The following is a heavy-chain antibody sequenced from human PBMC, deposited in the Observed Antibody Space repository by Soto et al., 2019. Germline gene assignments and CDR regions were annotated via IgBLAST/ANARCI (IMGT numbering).Heavy chain of an antibody. Sequence: GGSLRLSCSASGFTFTSHAMTWVRQAPGKGLEWVSGISGSGGYTYYADSVKGRFTISRDNSKNTLYLQMNSLRAEDTAVYYCAKYEGPSPPGYFGYWGQGTLVTVSS. D-gene: IGHD3-16*01. CDR2: ISGSGGYT. CDR3: AKYEGPSPPGYFGY. CDR1: GFTFTSHA. V-gene: IGHV3-23*01. J-gene: IGHJ4*02.